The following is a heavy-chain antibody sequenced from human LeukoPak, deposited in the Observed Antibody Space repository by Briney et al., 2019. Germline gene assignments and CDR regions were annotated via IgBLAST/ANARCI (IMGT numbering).Heavy chain of an antibody. Sequence: GGSLRLSCVASGFPFRSFSMNWVGQAPGKGLEGVSSISSSSTYIYYADSVKGRFTISRDNAKNSLYLQTNSLRVEDTAVYYCARAEGSGSSFDYWGQGTLVTVSS. CDR1: GFPFRSFS. J-gene: IGHJ4*02. CDR3: ARAEGSGSSFDY. D-gene: IGHD3-10*01. CDR2: ISSSSTYI. V-gene: IGHV3-21*01.